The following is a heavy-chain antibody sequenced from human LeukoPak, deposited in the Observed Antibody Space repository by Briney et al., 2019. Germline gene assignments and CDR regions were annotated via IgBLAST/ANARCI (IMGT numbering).Heavy chain of an antibody. V-gene: IGHV3-15*01. J-gene: IGHJ5*02. CDR1: GFTITNAW. D-gene: IGHD3-3*01. Sequence: GGSLRLSCAASGFTITNAWMSWVRQAPGKGLEWVGRIKSKGDGGARDYAPPVKGRFTISRDDSKNTLYLQMNSLKTEDTAVYYCAKYYDFWSGVYPKNGFDHWGQGTLVTVSS. CDR3: AKYYDFWSGVYPKNGFDH. CDR2: IKSKGDGGAR.